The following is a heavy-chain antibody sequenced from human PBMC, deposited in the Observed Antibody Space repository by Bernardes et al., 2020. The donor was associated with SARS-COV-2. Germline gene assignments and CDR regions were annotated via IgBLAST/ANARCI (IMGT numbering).Heavy chain of an antibody. CDR1: GYTLSELS. V-gene: IGHV1-24*01. CDR2: FDPEDGER. D-gene: IGHD4-17*01. J-gene: IGHJ6*02. Sequence: ASVKVSCKVSGYTLSELSMHWVRQAPGKGLEWMGGFDPEDGERVYAQKFQGRVTMTEDTSTDTAYMDLSSLRSEDTAVYYCATRMTVTTVSYYYGMDVWGQGTTVTVSS. CDR3: ATRMTVTTVSYYYGMDV.